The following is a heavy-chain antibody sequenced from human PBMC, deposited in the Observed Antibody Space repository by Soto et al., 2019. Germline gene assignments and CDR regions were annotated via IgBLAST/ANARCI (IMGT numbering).Heavy chain of an antibody. D-gene: IGHD3-10*01. CDR1: GFTFSTYG. CDR3: ARDMWFERSKCLDY. V-gene: IGHV3-33*01. J-gene: IGHJ4*02. CDR2: IWYDGSKT. Sequence: QVHLVASGGGVVQPGRSLRLSCAASGFTFSTYGMHWVCQAPGKGLEWVAVIWYDGSKTYYADSVKGRFTISKDNSKNTLFLQLNSLRAEDTAIYYCARDMWFERSKCLDYWGQGTLVTVSS.